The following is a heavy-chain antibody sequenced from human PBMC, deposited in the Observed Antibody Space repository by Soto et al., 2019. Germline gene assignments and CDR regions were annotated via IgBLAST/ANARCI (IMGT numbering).Heavy chain of an antibody. J-gene: IGHJ6*04. CDR3: ARAGPATCTSFSCFAYSPDV. Sequence: GGSLRLSCEASGLTFSSYWMHWVRQIPGKGLEWVSRINNDGSITNYADSVKGRFTISRDNAESTLFLQMSSLRAEDTAVYYCARAGPATCTSFSCFAYSPDVWGTGTTVTVSS. D-gene: IGHD2-8*01. V-gene: IGHV3-74*01. CDR1: GLTFSSYW. CDR2: INNDGSIT.